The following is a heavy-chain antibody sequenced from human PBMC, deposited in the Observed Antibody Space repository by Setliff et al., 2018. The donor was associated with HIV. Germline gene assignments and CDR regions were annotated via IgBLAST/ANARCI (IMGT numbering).Heavy chain of an antibody. CDR3: ASKVYCTNGVCLDAFDI. CDR2: MNPDTGYT. V-gene: IGHV1-8*01. J-gene: IGHJ3*02. CDR1: GYSFLSYD. D-gene: IGHD2-8*01. Sequence: ASVKVSCKASGYSFLSYDISWVRQATGQGLEWMGWMNPDTGYTGFAQKFQGRVTMTRNTSTRTAYMELSSLTSEDTAVYYCASKVYCTNGVCLDAFDIWGQGTMVTVSS.